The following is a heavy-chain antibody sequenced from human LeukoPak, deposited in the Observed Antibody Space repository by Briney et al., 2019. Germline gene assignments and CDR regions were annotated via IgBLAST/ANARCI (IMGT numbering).Heavy chain of an antibody. V-gene: IGHV6-1*01. D-gene: IGHD3-10*01. CDR1: GDSVSSNIAA. CDR3: ARARYYGSGSYNWFDP. Sequence: SQTLSLTCAISGDSVSSNIAAWNWIRQSPSRGLEWLGRTYYRSKWYNDYAVSVKSRITINPDTSKNQFSLQLNSVTPEDTAVYYCARARYYGSGSYNWFDPWGQGTLVTVSS. J-gene: IGHJ5*02. CDR2: TYYRSKWYN.